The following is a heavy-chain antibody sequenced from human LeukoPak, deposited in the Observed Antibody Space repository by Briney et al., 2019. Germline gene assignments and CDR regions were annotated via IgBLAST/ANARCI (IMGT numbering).Heavy chain of an antibody. CDR3: ARSPIPYQLLTRIDY. CDR2: IYPGDSDT. Sequence: SGESLKISCKGSGYSFTSYWIGWVRQMPGKGLEWMGIIYPGDSDTRYSPSFQGQVTISADKSISTAYLQWSSLKASDTAMYYCARSPIPYQLLTRIDYWGQGTLVTVSS. V-gene: IGHV5-51*01. D-gene: IGHD2-2*01. CDR1: GYSFTSYW. J-gene: IGHJ4*02.